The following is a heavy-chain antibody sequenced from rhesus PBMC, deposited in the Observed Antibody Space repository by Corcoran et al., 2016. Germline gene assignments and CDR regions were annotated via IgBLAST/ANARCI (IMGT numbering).Heavy chain of an antibody. CDR3: ARDLTPDQYLDWFGGSY. CDR2: IDGNSANT. CDR1: GGSISGYYY. V-gene: IGHV4-73*01. Sequence: QVKLQQWGEGLVKPSETLSLTCAVYGGSISGYYYWSWICQAPGKGLDWIGNIDGNSANTNYNPSHKNRVTIAKDTSKNQFSLKLSSVTAADTAVYYCARDLTPDQYLDWFGGSYWGQGVLVTVSS. D-gene: IGHD3-3*01. J-gene: IGHJ4*01.